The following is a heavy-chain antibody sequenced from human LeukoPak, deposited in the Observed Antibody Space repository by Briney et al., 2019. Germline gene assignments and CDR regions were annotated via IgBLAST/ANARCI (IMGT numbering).Heavy chain of an antibody. CDR3: AKDYNAYCSSSSCSGPDS. D-gene: IGHD2-2*01. V-gene: IGHV3-33*06. CDR1: GFTFRSYG. CDR2: TWYDGSNQ. Sequence: GGSLRLSCAASGFTFRSYGMHWVRQAPGRGLEWVAVTWYDGSNQDYADSVKGRFTISRDNSKNTLFLQMNSLRAEDTAVYYCAKDYNAYCSSSSCSGPDSWGQGILVTVSS. J-gene: IGHJ4*02.